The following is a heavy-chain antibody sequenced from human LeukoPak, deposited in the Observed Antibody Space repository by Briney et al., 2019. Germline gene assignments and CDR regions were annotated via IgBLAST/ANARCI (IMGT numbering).Heavy chain of an antibody. Sequence: SETLSLTCTVSGGSISSYYWSWIRQPPGKGLEWIGYIYYSGSTNYNPSLKSRVTISVDTSKNQFSLKLSSVTAADTAVYYCARVLRSGDSGSYYFDYWGQGTLVTVSS. CDR3: ARVLRSGDSGSYYFDY. CDR2: IYYSGST. CDR1: GGSISSYY. D-gene: IGHD1-26*01. J-gene: IGHJ4*02. V-gene: IGHV4-59*01.